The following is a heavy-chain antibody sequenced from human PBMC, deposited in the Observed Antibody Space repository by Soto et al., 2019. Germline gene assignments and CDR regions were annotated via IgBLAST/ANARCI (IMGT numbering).Heavy chain of an antibody. Sequence: QVELEQSGAEVKEPGASVKVSCKASGYTLRTHGISWVRQAPGQGLEWMGWISAYNGFTRYAQNFQGRVTLTTDTSTNTAYMELRSLRSDDTAFYYCARVTQGTVTSDYCGQGTLVTVSS. J-gene: IGHJ4*02. CDR3: ARVTQGTVTSDY. D-gene: IGHD4-17*01. CDR1: GYTLRTHG. CDR2: ISAYNGFT. V-gene: IGHV1-18*01.